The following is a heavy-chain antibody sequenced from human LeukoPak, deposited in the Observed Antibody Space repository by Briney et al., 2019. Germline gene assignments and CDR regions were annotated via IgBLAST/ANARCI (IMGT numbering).Heavy chain of an antibody. D-gene: IGHD3-10*01. CDR3: ARGDLWLGH. Sequence: GGSLRLSCATSGFIFSSYWMCWVRQAPGKGLGWVANIKSDGSEEYYGDSVKGRFTISRDNAKNSLYLQMNSLRVEDTAVYYCARGDLWLGHWGQGSLVTVSS. CDR2: IKSDGSEE. CDR1: GFIFSSYW. J-gene: IGHJ4*02. V-gene: IGHV3-7*01.